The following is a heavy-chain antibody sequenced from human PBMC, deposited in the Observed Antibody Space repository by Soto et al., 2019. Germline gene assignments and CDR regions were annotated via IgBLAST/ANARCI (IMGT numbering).Heavy chain of an antibody. J-gene: IGHJ3*02. CDR1: GFTFSSYG. CDR3: XXXXXXXXXXXXXFDI. CDR2: ISYDGSNK. Sequence: QVQLVESGGGVVQPGRSLRLSCAASGFTFSSYGMHWVRQAPGKGLEWVAVISYDGSNKYYADSVKGRFTISRDNXXXXXXXXXXXXXXXXXXXXXXXXXXXXXXXXXXXFDIWGQGTMVTVSS. V-gene: IGHV3-30*03.